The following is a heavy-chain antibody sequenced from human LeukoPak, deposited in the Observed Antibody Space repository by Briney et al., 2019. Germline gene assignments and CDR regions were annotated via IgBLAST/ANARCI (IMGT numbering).Heavy chain of an antibody. CDR3: VRETEGS. V-gene: IGHV3-21*01. Sequence: GGSLRLSCAASGFTFSTYSMNWVRQAPGKGLEWVSSISDSGRYMNYADSVKGRFTISRDDAKNSLFLQMNSLRAEDTAVYYCVRETEGSWGQGALVTVSS. J-gene: IGHJ5*02. D-gene: IGHD1-14*01. CDR2: ISDSGRYM. CDR1: GFTFSTYS.